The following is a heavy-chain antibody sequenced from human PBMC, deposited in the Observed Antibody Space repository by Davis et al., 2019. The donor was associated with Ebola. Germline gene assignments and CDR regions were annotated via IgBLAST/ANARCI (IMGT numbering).Heavy chain of an antibody. CDR1: GASISSGSYY. CDR3: ARDYYDSSYYYYYGMDV. D-gene: IGHD3-22*01. Sequence: MPSETLSLTCTVSGASISSGSYYWGWVRQPPGKGLEWIGNVYKSGTPYYNPSLKSRATISVDTSKNQFSLKLSSVTAADTAVYYCARDYYDSSYYYYYGMDVWGQGTTVTVSS. CDR2: VYKSGTP. J-gene: IGHJ6*02. V-gene: IGHV4-39*02.